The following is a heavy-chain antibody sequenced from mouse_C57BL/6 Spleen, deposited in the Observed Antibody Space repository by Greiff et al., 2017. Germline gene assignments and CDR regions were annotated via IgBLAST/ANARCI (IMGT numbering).Heavy chain of an antibody. CDR2: INTTNGGT. D-gene: IGHD2-4*01. CDR1: GYTFTDYN. Sequence: VQLQQSGPELVKPGASVKMSCKASGYTFTDYNMHWVKQSHGKSLEWIGYINTTNGGTRYHQKFKGKATLTVNKASSTAYRELRSMTSEDSAVYYCATYDYDPFDYWGQGTTLTVSS. J-gene: IGHJ2*01. V-gene: IGHV1-22*01. CDR3: ATYDYDPFDY.